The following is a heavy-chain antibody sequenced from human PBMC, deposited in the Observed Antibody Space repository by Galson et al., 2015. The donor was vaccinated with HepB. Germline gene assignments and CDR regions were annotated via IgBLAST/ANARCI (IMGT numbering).Heavy chain of an antibody. V-gene: IGHV3-23*01. CDR3: AKHKGNNTWEKYFDC. Sequence: SLRLSCAASGFTFSNYAMSWVRQAPGKGLEWVSSTAASGTKTYYAESVKGRFIISRDNSKDTLYLQMNTLRAEDAALYYCAKHKGNNTWEKYFDCWGQGTLVTVSS. J-gene: IGHJ4*01. CDR2: TAASGTKT. CDR1: GFTFSNYA. D-gene: IGHD1-26*01.